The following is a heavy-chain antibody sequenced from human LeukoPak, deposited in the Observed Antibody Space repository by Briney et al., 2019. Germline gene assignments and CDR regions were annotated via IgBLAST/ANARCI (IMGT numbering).Heavy chain of an antibody. D-gene: IGHD2-2*03. CDR3: AREWIQYYYYGMDV. V-gene: IGHV3-74*01. CDR1: GLTLSSYW. CDR2: IKGDGSST. J-gene: IGHJ6*02. Sequence: GGSLRLSCGASGLTLSSYWMHWVRQAPGKGLVWVSRIKGDGSSTSYAESVKGRFTISRDNAKNTLYLQMNSLRAEDTAVYYCAREWIQYYYYGMDVWGQGTTVTVSS.